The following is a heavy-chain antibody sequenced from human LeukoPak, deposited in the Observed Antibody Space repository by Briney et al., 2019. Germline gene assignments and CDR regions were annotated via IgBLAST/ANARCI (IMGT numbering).Heavy chain of an antibody. D-gene: IGHD3-22*01. Sequence: GGSLRLSCAASGFTFSSYSMNWVRQAPGKGLEWVSYISSSSSTIYYADSVKGRFTISRDNAKNSLYLQMNSLRAEDTAVYYCARDDDSSGYWDWGQGTLVTGSS. V-gene: IGHV3-48*01. CDR2: ISSSSSTI. CDR3: ARDDDSSGYWD. J-gene: IGHJ4*02. CDR1: GFTFSSYS.